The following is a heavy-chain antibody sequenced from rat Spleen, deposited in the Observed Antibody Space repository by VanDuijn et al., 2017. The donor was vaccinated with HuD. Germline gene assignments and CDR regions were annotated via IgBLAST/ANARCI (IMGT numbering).Heavy chain of an antibody. V-gene: IGHV10-5*01. CDR1: GFTFSNAA. CDR3: TAALHGPMDA. J-gene: IGHJ4*01. CDR2: IRTKPNNYAT. Sequence: VQVVESGGGLVQPKESLKISCAASGFTFSNAAMYWVRQAPGKGLEWVARIRTKPNNYATYYADSVKGRFTISRDDSKSMVYLQMDNLKTEDTAMYYCTAALHGPMDAWGQGASVTVSS. D-gene: IGHD3-2*01.